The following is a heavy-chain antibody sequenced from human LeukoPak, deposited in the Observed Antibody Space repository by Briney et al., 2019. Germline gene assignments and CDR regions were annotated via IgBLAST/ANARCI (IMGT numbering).Heavy chain of an antibody. CDR2: ISSSGNTI. J-gene: IGHJ4*02. D-gene: IGHD5-12*01. Sequence: GGSLRLSCVASGFTFSDYYMSWIRQAPGKGLEWVSYISSSGNTIYYADSVKGRFTISRDNAKNSLYLQMNSLGAEDTAVYYCARDSGFGLFDYWGQGTLVTVSS. V-gene: IGHV3-11*04. CDR1: GFTFSDYY. CDR3: ARDSGFGLFDY.